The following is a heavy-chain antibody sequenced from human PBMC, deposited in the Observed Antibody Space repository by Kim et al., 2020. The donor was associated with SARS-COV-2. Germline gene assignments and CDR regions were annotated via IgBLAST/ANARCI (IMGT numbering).Heavy chain of an antibody. J-gene: IGHJ6*02. V-gene: IGHV4-34*01. CDR1: GGSFSGYY. Sequence: SETLSLTCAVYGGSFSGYYWSWIRQPPGKGLEWIGEINHSGSTNYNPSLKSRVTISVDTSKNQFSLKLSSVTAADTAVYYCARGATIQYYYGSGVYYPFFYCYGRYVSGQGNTVTVSS. CDR3: ARGATIQYYYGSGVYYPFFYCYGRYV. CDR2: INHSGST. D-gene: IGHD3-10*01.